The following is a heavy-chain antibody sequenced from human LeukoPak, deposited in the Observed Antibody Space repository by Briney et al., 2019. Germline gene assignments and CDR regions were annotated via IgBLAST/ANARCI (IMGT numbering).Heavy chain of an antibody. CDR1: GYTFTGYY. J-gene: IGHJ4*02. D-gene: IGHD6-19*01. V-gene: IGHV1-2*02. CDR3: ARDNGGIAVADVPFDY. Sequence: GASVKVSCKASGYTFTGYYMHWVRPAPGQGLEWMGWINPNSGGTNYAQKFQGRVTMTRDTSISTAYMELSRLRSDDTAVYYCARDNGGIAVADVPFDYWAREPWSPSPQ. CDR2: INPNSGGT.